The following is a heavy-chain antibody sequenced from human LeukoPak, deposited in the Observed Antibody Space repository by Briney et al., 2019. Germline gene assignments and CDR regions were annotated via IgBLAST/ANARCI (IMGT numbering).Heavy chain of an antibody. CDR3: ATSAYVYGYFDY. J-gene: IGHJ4*02. V-gene: IGHV3-9*01. CDR1: GFTFDDYA. Sequence: GRSLRLSCAASGFTFDDYAMHWVRQAQGKGLERVSGISWNSGSIGYADSVKGRFTISRDNAKNSLYLQMNSLRAEDTALYYCATSAYVYGYFDYWGQGTLVTVSS. CDR2: ISWNSGSI. D-gene: IGHD3-10*01.